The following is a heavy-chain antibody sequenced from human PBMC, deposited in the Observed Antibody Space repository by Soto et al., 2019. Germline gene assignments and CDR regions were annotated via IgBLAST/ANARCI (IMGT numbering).Heavy chain of an antibody. CDR3: ARASTRPYYDILTGYNYYYYGMDV. Sequence: SETLSLTCSVSGGSISSADHLWSWIRQPPGKGLEWIGYIHYGGSTYHNASLKSRISISVDTSKNQFSLKLSSVTAADTAVYYCARASTRPYYDILTGYNYYYYGMDVWGQGTTVTVSS. J-gene: IGHJ6*02. D-gene: IGHD3-9*01. CDR2: IHYGGST. V-gene: IGHV4-30-4*01. CDR1: GGSISSADHL.